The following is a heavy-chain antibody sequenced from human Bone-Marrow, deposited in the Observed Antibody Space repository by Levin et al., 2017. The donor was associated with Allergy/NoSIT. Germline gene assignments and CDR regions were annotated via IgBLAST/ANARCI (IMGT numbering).Heavy chain of an antibody. D-gene: IGHD3-10*01. Sequence: GGSLRLSCVVSGFSFRTYSMNWLRQAPGKGLEWVSYISAASNTIYYADSVRGQFSISRDSAKNSVFLQMTSLTVDDTAVYYCARGVWSGKREYFQNWGQGTLVTVSS. V-gene: IGHV3-48*01. CDR2: ISAASNTI. CDR3: ARGVWSGKREYFQN. CDR1: GFSFRTYS. J-gene: IGHJ1*01.